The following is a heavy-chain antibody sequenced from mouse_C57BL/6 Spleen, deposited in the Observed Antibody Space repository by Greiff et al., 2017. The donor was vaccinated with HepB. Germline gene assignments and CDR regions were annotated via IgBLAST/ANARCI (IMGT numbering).Heavy chain of an antibody. V-gene: IGHV1-76*01. J-gene: IGHJ1*03. CDR1: GYTFTDYY. Sequence: QVQLKQSGAELVRPGASVKLSCKASGYTFTDYYINWVTQRPGQGLEWIARIYPGSGNTYYNEKFKGKATLTAEKSSSTAYMQLSSLTSEDSAVYVCARSRSYWYFEVWGTGTTVTVSS. CDR2: IYPGSGNT. CDR3: ARSRSYWYFEV.